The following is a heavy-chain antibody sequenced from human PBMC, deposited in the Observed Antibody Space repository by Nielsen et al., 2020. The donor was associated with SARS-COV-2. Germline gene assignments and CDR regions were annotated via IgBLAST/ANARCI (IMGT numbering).Heavy chain of an antibody. J-gene: IGHJ4*02. CDR1: GGSISSDSFY. CDR2: IYYNGNT. Sequence: SETLSLTCTVSGGSISSDSFYWGWIRQSPGRGLEWIGCIYYNGNTYYNPSLKSRVTISVDTSKSQFSLKLSSVTAADTAVFYCVAITGSGWLSTRMGYYFNYWGQGTLVSVSS. CDR3: VAITGSGWLSTRMGYYFNY. V-gene: IGHV4-39*01. D-gene: IGHD2-15*01.